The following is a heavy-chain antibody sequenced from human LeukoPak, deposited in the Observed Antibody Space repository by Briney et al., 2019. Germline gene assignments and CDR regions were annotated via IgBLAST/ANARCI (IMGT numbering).Heavy chain of an antibody. V-gene: IGHV1-18*01. CDR3: ARERWGSGSYLHL. CDR1: GYTFGNYG. D-gene: IGHD1-26*01. CDR2: ISGFNGNT. Sequence: ASVKVSCKAAGYTFGNYGIKWVRQAPGQGLEWVGWISGFNGNTNYAQNFHDRVTMTTDTSTSTAYMELRSLRSDDTAVYYCARERWGSGSYLHLWGQGTLVTVSS. J-gene: IGHJ4*02.